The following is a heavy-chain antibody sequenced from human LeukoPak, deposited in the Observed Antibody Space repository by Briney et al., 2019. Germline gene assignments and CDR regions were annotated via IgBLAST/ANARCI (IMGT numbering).Heavy chain of an antibody. V-gene: IGHV3-7*03. J-gene: IGHJ4*02. D-gene: IGHD6-19*01. CDR3: AKSGPLAGTVMRGFDY. Sequence: GGSLRLSCAASGFTFSSYWMNWARQAPGKGLEWVASINHNENVNYYVDSEKGRFTISRDNAKNSLYLQMNSLRAEDTAVYYCAKSGPLAGTVMRGFDYWGQGALVTVSS. CDR2: INHNENVN. CDR1: GFTFSSYW.